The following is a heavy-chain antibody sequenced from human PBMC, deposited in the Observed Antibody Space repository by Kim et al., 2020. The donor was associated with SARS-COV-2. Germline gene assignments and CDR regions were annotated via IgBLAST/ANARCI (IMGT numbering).Heavy chain of an antibody. D-gene: IGHD3-9*01. J-gene: IGHJ4*02. CDR3: ARRRAYILTGIDY. V-gene: IGHV4-39*01. CDR1: GGSISSSSYY. CDR2: IYYSGST. Sequence: SETLSLTCTVSGGSISSSSYYWGWIRQPPGKGLEWIGSIYYSGSTYYNPSLKSRVTISVDTSKNQFSLKLSSVTAADTAVYYCARRRAYILTGIDYWGQGTLVTVSS.